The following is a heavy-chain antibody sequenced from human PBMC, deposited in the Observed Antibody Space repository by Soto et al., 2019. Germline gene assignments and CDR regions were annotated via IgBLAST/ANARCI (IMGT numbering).Heavy chain of an antibody. CDR1: GYTFTNYD. J-gene: IGHJ4*02. CDR3: ARGRHVVGCANARCWGY. CDR2: MNPNSGNT. D-gene: IGHD1-26*01. Sequence: QVQLVQSGAEVKKPGASVKVSCKASGYTFTNYDINWVRQATGQGLEWVGWMNPNSGNTSFAQKFKDSGTMTRDAYISTVYMEMSSMGSEDTAMYYCARGRHVVGCANARCWGYWGQGNLVTVTS. V-gene: IGHV1-8*01.